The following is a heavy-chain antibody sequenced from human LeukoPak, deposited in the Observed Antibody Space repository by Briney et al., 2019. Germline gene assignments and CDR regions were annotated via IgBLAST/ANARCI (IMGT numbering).Heavy chain of an antibody. CDR3: ARDSNDYGGISFDY. CDR2: IIPIFGTA. J-gene: IGHJ4*02. Sequence: AASVKVSCKASGYTFTGYYMHWVRQAPGQGLEWMGRIIPIFGTANYAQKFQGRVTITTDESTSTAYMELSSLRSEDTAVYYCARDSNDYGGISFDYWGQGTLVTVSS. V-gene: IGHV1-69*05. CDR1: GYTFTGYY. D-gene: IGHD4-23*01.